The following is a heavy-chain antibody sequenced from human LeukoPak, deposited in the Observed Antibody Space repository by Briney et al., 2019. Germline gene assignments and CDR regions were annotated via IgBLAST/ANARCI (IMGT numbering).Heavy chain of an antibody. CDR1: GFTFSSYG. D-gene: IGHD2-15*01. CDR3: AKGVVRDYYYYMDV. V-gene: IGHV3-23*01. J-gene: IGHJ6*03. CDR2: ISGSGGST. Sequence: PGGSLRLSCAASGFTFSSYGMSWVRQAPGKGLEWVSAISGSGGSTYYADSVKGRFTISRDNSKNTLYLQMNSLRAEDTAVYYCAKGVVRDYYYYMDVWGKGTTVTVSS.